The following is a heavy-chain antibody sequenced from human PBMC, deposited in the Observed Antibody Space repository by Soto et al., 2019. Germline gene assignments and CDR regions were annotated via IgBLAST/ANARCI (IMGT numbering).Heavy chain of an antibody. J-gene: IGHJ4*02. CDR2: LSYDGNNN. D-gene: IGHD1-26*01. V-gene: IGHV3-30-3*01. CDR3: ATREGAVDY. CDR1: GFTFRTYA. Sequence: QVQLVESGGGVVQPGRSLRLSCAASGFTFRTYAMHWVRQAPGKGLEWVAFLSYDGNNNYYADSVKGRFTVSRDNSKNMLYLQMNSLRREDTAVYYCATREGAVDYWGQGTLVTVSS.